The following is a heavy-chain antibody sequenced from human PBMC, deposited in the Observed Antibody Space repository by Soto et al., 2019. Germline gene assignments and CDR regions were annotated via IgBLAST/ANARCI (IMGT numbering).Heavy chain of an antibody. CDR1: GFTFSSYG. D-gene: IGHD2-2*01. CDR2: ISYDGSNK. J-gene: IGHJ6*02. Sequence: QVQLVESGGGVVQPGRSLRLSCAASGFTFSSYGMHWVRQAPGKGLEWVAVISYDGSNKYYADSVKGRFTISRDNSKNTLYLQMNSLRAEDTAVYYCAKDSLTPSLLNIVVVPAAIYYYGMDVWGQRTTVTVSS. V-gene: IGHV3-30*18. CDR3: AKDSLTPSLLNIVVVPAAIYYYGMDV.